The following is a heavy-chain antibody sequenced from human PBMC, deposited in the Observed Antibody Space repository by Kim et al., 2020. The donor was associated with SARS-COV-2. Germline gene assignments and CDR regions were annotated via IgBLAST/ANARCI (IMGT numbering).Heavy chain of an antibody. J-gene: IGHJ6*02. D-gene: IGHD3-10*01. CDR2: IYYSGST. CDR3: ARALGLGYYYGSGRPKRFMDV. Sequence: SETLSLTCTVSGGSISSGGYYWSWIRQHPGKGLEWIGYIYYSGSTYYNPSLKSRVTISVDTSKNQFSLKLSSVTAADTAVYYCARALGLGYYYGSGRPKRFMDVWGQGTTVTVSS. CDR1: GGSISSGGYY. V-gene: IGHV4-31*03.